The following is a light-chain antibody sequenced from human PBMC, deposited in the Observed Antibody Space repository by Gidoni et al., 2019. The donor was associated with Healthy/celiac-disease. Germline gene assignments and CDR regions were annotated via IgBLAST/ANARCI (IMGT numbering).Light chain of an antibody. J-gene: IGLJ2*01. CDR1: KLGDKY. V-gene: IGLV3-1*01. CDR2: QDS. Sequence: SYELTQPPSVSVSPGQTASITCSGDKLGDKYACWYQQKPCQSPVLVIYQDSKRPSGIPERFSGSNSGNTATLTISGTQAMDEADYYCQAWDSIFVVFGGGTKLTVL. CDR3: QAWDSIFVV.